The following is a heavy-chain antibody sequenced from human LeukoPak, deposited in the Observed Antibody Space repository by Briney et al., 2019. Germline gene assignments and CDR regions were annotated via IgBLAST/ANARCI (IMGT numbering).Heavy chain of an antibody. CDR3: ASPTPRWASSGWPGAFDI. D-gene: IGHD6-19*01. V-gene: IGHV1-69*05. Sequence: SVKVSCKASGGTFSSYAISWVRQAPGQGLEWMGGIIPIFGTANYAQKFQGRVTITTDESTSTAYMELSSLRSEDTAVYYCASPTPRWASSGWPGAFDIWGQGTMVTVSS. CDR1: GGTFSSYA. J-gene: IGHJ3*02. CDR2: IIPIFGTA.